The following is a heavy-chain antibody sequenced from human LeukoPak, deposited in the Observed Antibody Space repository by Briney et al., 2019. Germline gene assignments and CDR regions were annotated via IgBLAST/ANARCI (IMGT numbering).Heavy chain of an antibody. CDR1: GFTFSSYA. CDR3: TTITALGS. J-gene: IGHJ5*02. V-gene: IGHV3-30-3*01. CDR2: ISYDGSNK. D-gene: IGHD6-6*01. Sequence: GRSLRLSCAASGFTFSSYAMHWVRQAPGKGLEWVAVISYDGSNKYYADSVKGRFTTSRDNSKNTVYLQMNSLRAEDTAIYYCTTITALGSWGQGTRVTVSS.